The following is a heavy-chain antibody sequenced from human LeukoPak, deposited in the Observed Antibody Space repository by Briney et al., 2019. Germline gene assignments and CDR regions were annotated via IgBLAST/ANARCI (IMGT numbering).Heavy chain of an antibody. V-gene: IGHV3-23*01. J-gene: IGHJ5*02. CDR1: GFTFSRYA. Sequence: PGGSLRLSCAASGFTFSRYAMSWVRQAPGKGLEWVSAISGNGGSTYYADSVKGRFTISRDNSKNTLYPQMNSLRAEDTAVYYCAKVSAIVVVPAARFDPWGQGTLVTVSS. CDR3: AKVSAIVVVPAARFDP. CDR2: ISGNGGST. D-gene: IGHD2-2*01.